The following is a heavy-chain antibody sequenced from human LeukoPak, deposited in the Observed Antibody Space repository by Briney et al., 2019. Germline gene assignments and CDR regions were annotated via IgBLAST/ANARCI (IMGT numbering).Heavy chain of an antibody. CDR2: ISGNGGST. Sequence: GGSLGLSCAASGFTFSNNAMSWVRQAPGKGLEWVSTISGNGGSTYYAYSAKGRFTISRDNSRNTLYLQMNSLRAEDTAVYYCAKGYRNYYYSYMDVWGKGTTVTVSS. J-gene: IGHJ6*03. V-gene: IGHV3-23*01. CDR3: AKGYRNYYYSYMDV. CDR1: GFTFSNNA. D-gene: IGHD4-11*01.